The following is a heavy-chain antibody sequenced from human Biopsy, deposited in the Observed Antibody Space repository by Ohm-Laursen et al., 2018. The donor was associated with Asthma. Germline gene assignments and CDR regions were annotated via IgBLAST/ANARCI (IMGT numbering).Heavy chain of an antibody. CDR2: VFWSGST. V-gene: IGHV4-30-4*01. CDR1: GCYTGSSDRH. D-gene: IGHD4-17*01. Sequence: SQTLSLTCRGSGCYTGSSDRHWAWIRQAPGKVLEWIGFVFWSGSTHYSRSLERRVSISIDTATNEFSMKLWSVTPADTAVYFCARVVSYGDIYFGIDVWGPGNTVVVS. CDR3: ARVVSYGDIYFGIDV. J-gene: IGHJ6*02.